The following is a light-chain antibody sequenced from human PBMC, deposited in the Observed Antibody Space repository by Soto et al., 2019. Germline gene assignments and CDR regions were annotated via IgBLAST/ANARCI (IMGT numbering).Light chain of an antibody. CDR2: EVS. Sequence: SVLTQPASVSGSPGQSITISCTGTSSDVGGYNYVSWYQQHPGKAPKLMIYEVSNRPSGVSNRFSGSKSGNTASLTISGLQAEDEADYYCSSYTSSSTVFGGGTQLT. CDR3: SSYTSSSTV. J-gene: IGLJ2*01. CDR1: SSDVGGYNY. V-gene: IGLV2-14*01.